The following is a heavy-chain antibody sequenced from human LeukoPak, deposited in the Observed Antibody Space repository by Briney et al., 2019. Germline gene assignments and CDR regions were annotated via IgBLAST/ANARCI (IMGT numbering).Heavy chain of an antibody. V-gene: IGHV3-48*04. D-gene: IGHD2-15*01. CDR1: GFTFSNHG. Sequence: GGSPRLFCAASGFTFSNHGMNWVRQAPGKGLEWISYISPWGTTIHYADSVKGRFTISRDSAKNSLFLQMYSRRGEDTAVYYCVRGGYCSDGTCYHLNAFDLWGQGTMVTVSS. CDR2: ISPWGTTI. CDR3: VRGGYCSDGTCYHLNAFDL. J-gene: IGHJ3*01.